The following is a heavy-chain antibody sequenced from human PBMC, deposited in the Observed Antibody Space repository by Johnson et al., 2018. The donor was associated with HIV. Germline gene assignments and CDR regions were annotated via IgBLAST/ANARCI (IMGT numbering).Heavy chain of an antibody. D-gene: IGHD1-26*01. CDR2: IRWNSGSI. CDR1: GFTFDDYA. J-gene: IGHJ3*02. V-gene: IGHV3-9*01. Sequence: VQLVESGGGLVQPGRSLRLSCAASGFTFDDYAMHWVRQAPGKGLEWVSGIRWNSGSIGYADSVKGRFTISRDNGKNSLYLQMNSLRAEDTALYYCAKDMSVGASPVAFDIWGQGTMVTVSS. CDR3: AKDMSVGASPVAFDI.